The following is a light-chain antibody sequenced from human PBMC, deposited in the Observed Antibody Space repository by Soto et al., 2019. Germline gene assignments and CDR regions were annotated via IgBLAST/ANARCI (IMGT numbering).Light chain of an antibody. CDR3: QQQGQWPIT. CDR1: QSVNSN. V-gene: IGKV3D-15*01. J-gene: IGKJ5*01. CDR2: GIS. Sequence: EIVMTQSPATLSVSPGERATLSCRASQSVNSNYLAWYQQKPGQAPRLLIYGISKRATDIPDRVSGSGSGTEFTLTISSLQPEDWATDDCQQQGQWPITFGQGTRLEIK.